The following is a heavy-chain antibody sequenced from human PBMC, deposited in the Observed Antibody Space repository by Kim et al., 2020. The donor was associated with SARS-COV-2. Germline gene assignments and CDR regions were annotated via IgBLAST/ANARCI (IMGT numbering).Heavy chain of an antibody. CDR2: MNPNSGNT. Sequence: ASVKVSCKASGYTFTSYDINWVRQATGQGLEWMGWMNPNSGNTGYAQKFQGRVTMTSNTSISTAYMELSSLRSEDTAVYYCARLVRMVRGVIITTYYYYGMDVWGQGTTVTVSS. J-gene: IGHJ6*02. CDR3: ARLVRMVRGVIITTYYYYGMDV. CDR1: GYTFTSYD. D-gene: IGHD3-10*01. V-gene: IGHV1-8*01.